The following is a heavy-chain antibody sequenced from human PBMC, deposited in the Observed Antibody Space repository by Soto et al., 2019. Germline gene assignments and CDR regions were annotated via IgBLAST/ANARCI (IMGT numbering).Heavy chain of an antibody. CDR2: IIPIFGTA. J-gene: IGHJ6*02. CDR3: ASTRTGYYYYYGMDV. Sequence: SVKVSCKASGGTFSSYAISWVRQAPGQGLEWMGGIIPIFGTANYAQKFQGRVTITADESTSTAYMELSSLRSEDTAVYYCASTRTGYYYYYGMDVWGQGTTVTVS. V-gene: IGHV1-69*13. D-gene: IGHD3-10*01. CDR1: GGTFSSYA.